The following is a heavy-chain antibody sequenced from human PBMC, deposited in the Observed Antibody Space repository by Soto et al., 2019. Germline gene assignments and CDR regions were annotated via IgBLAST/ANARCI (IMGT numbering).Heavy chain of an antibody. CDR2: IWYDGSNK. V-gene: IGHV3-33*01. Sequence: QVQLVESGGGVVQPGRSLRLSCAASGFTFSSYGMHWVRQAPGQGLEWVAVIWYDGSNKYYADSVKGRFTISRDNSKNTLYLQMNSLRAEDTAVYYCARDRVDGSGNLAYWGQGTLVTVSS. J-gene: IGHJ4*02. D-gene: IGHD3-10*01. CDR3: ARDRVDGSGNLAY. CDR1: GFTFSSYG.